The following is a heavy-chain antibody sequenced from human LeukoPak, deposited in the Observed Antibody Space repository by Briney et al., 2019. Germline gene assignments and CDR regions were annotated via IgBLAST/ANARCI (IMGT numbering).Heavy chain of an antibody. CDR2: ISSSSAYT. CDR3: ARGDTYYYDSSGYGPFDY. Sequence: GGSLRLSCAASGFTFSDYYMSWIRQAPGKGLEWVSYISSSSAYTSYADSVKGRFTISRDNAKNSLCLQMNSLRAEDTAVYYCARGDTYYYDSSGYGPFDYWGQGTLVTVSS. J-gene: IGHJ4*02. V-gene: IGHV3-11*05. CDR1: GFTFSDYY. D-gene: IGHD3-22*01.